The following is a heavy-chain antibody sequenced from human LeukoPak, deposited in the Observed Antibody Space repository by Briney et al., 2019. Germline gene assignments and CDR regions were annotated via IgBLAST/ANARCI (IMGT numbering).Heavy chain of an antibody. CDR2: IWYDGSNK. CDR1: GFTFSSYG. CDR3: ARVGAPGEWLLWGFDY. Sequence: QAGGSLRLSCAASGFTFSSYGMHWVRQAPGKGLEWVAVIWYDGSNKYYADSVKGRFTISRDNSKNTLYLQMNSLRAEDTAVYYCARVGAPGEWLLWGFDYWGQGTLVTVSS. J-gene: IGHJ4*02. D-gene: IGHD3-3*01. V-gene: IGHV3-33*01.